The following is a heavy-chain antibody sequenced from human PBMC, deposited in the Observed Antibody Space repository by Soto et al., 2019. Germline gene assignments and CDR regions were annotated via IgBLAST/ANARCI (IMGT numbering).Heavy chain of an antibody. CDR3: AQLLGGSYAFEI. Sequence: GGSLRLSCAASGFTFRNYPMNWVRQAPDRGLEWVALISFDGSNRDYADSVRGRFTVSRDNSKNTLHLQMNSLRPEDTAIYYCAQLLGGSYAFEIWGQGTLVPVSS. CDR1: GFTFRNYP. J-gene: IGHJ3*02. D-gene: IGHD1-26*01. V-gene: IGHV3-30-3*01. CDR2: ISFDGSNR.